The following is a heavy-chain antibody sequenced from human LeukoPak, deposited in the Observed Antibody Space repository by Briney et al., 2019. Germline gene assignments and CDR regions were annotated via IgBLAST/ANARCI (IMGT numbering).Heavy chain of an antibody. CDR1: GFTFSSYA. D-gene: IGHD2-2*01. V-gene: IGHV4-30-4*08. Sequence: LRLSCAASGFTFSSYAMSWIRQPPGKGLEWIGYIYYSGSTYYNPSLKSRVTISVDTSKNQFSLKLSSVTAADTAVYYCARELGYCSSTSCYPDYWGQGTLVTVSS. J-gene: IGHJ4*02. CDR2: IYYSGST. CDR3: ARELGYCSSTSCYPDY.